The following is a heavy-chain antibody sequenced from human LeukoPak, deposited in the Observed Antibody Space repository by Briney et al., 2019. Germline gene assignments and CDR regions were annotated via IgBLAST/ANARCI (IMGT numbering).Heavy chain of an antibody. J-gene: IGHJ4*02. V-gene: IGHV3-20*04. CDR3: AAGDRNGWYFDY. CDR2: INWNGGST. D-gene: IGHD6-19*01. Sequence: GGSLRLSCAASGFTFSSYAMSWVRQAPGKGLEWVSGINWNGGSTGYADSVKGRFTISRDNAKNSLYLQMNSLRAEDTALYYCAAGDRNGWYFDYWGQGTLVTVSS. CDR1: GFTFSSYA.